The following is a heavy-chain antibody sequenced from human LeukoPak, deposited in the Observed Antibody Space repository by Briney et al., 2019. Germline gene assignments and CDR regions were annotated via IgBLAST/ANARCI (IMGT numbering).Heavy chain of an antibody. D-gene: IGHD6-19*01. V-gene: IGHV4-34*01. Sequence: SETLSLTCAVSGVAFSNYYWSWVRQSPRKGLEWIGEINHSGYTNYNPSLKSRVTMSIDTSKNQFSLMLTSVTAADTAVCYCTRAVAGHPDWGQGTLVTVSS. CDR2: INHSGYT. CDR1: GVAFSNYY. J-gene: IGHJ4*02. CDR3: TRAVAGHPD.